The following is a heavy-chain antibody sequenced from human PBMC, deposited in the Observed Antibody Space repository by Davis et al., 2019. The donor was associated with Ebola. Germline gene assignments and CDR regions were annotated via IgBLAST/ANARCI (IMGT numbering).Heavy chain of an antibody. CDR2: IKSKTDGGTT. Sequence: GESLKISCVASGFTFSGSWMSWVRQAPGKGLEWVGRIKSKTDGGTTDYAAPVKGRFTISRDDSKNTLYLQMNSLKTEDTAVYYCTTVLYCSSTSCPYYYYYGMDVWGQGTTVTVSS. CDR1: GFTFSGSW. V-gene: IGHV3-15*01. CDR3: TTVLYCSSTSCPYYYYYGMDV. D-gene: IGHD2-2*01. J-gene: IGHJ6*02.